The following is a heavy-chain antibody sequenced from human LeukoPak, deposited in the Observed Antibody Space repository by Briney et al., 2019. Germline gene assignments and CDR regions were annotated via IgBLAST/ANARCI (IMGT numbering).Heavy chain of an antibody. CDR3: ARDGVVNYYDSSGYYY. CDR2: ISSSSSYI. CDR1: GFTFSSYS. V-gene: IGHV3-21*01. J-gene: IGHJ4*02. Sequence: GGSLRLSCAASGFTFSSYSMNWVRQAPGKGLEWVSSISSSSSYIYYADSVKGRFTISRDNAKNSLYLQMNSLRAEDTAVYYCARDGVVNYYDSSGYYYWGQGTLVTVSS. D-gene: IGHD3-22*01.